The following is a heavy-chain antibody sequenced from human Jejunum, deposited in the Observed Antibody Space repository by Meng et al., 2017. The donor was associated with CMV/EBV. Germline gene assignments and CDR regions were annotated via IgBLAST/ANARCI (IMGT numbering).Heavy chain of an antibody. CDR1: CSSYS. V-gene: IGHV3-23*01. J-gene: IGHJ4*02. CDR2: ISASGGTT. Sequence: CSSYSMSWVRQAPGKGLEWVSTISASGGTTSYADSVKGRFTVSRDSSKNTLYLQMDSLRADDTAVYYCAREPGRGYSGYDRYFDYWGQGTRVTVSS. D-gene: IGHD5-12*01. CDR3: AREPGRGYSGYDRYFDY.